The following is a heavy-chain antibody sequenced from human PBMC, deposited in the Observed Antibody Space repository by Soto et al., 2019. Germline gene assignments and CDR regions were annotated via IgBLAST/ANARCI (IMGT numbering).Heavy chain of an antibody. J-gene: IGHJ5*02. D-gene: IGHD3-10*01. CDR2: ISYDGSNK. Sequence: QVQLVESGGGVVQPGRSLRLSCAASGFTFSSYGMHWVRQAPGKGLEWVAVISYDGSNKYYADSVKGRFTISRDNSKNTRYLQMNSLRAEDTAVYYCAKGGEAMVRGVTTGWFDPWGQGTLVTVSS. V-gene: IGHV3-30*18. CDR1: GFTFSSYG. CDR3: AKGGEAMVRGVTTGWFDP.